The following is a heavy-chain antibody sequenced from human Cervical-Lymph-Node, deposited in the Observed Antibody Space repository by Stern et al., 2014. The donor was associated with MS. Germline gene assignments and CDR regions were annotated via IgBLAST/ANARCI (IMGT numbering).Heavy chain of an antibody. J-gene: IGHJ6*02. D-gene: IGHD2-2*01. CDR3: ARIPIVVVPAAMDYYYYGMDV. CDR2: IYWDDYK. CDR1: GFSLSTSGMC. V-gene: IGHV2-70*01. Sequence: SGPALVKPTQTLTLTCTFSGFSLSTSGMCVSWIRQPPGKALEWLALIYWDDYKYYSTSLKTRLTISKDTSKNQVVLTMTNMDPVDTATYYCARIPIVVVPAAMDYYYYGMDVWGQGTTVTVSS.